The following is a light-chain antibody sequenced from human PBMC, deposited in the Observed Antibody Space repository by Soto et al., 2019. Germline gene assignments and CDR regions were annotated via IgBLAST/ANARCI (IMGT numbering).Light chain of an antibody. CDR2: LTS. V-gene: IGKV1-39*01. CDR3: QQTYRTPFT. J-gene: IGKJ3*01. CDR1: QRIATY. Sequence: DIQLTHSPSSLSASVGDRVTVTCRASQRIATYLNWYQQQPGTAPRLLISLTSSLQSGVPSRFSGSGSDTEFTLTISSLQSDDFGTYYCQQTYRTPFTFGPGTKVDVK.